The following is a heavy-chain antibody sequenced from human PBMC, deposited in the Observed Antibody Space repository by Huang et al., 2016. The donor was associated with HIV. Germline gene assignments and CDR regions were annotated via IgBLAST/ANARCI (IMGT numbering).Heavy chain of an antibody. CDR1: GYVFTSYA. J-gene: IGHJ3*01. Sequence: QGQLVQSGAEMKKPGASVKLSCKASGYVFTSYAIHLLRRAPGPRLQWIGWINPGNGKIHFSQHFQGRVTISRDTSINTVFLELSHLRPGDTAVYYCARAARGDGYQGAFDVWGQGTVVTASS. CDR3: ARAARGDGYQGAFDV. D-gene: IGHD2-2*03. V-gene: IGHV1-3*01. CDR2: INPGNGKI.